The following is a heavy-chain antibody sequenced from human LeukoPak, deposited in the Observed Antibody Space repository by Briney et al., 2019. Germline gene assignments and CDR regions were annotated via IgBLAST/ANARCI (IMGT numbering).Heavy chain of an antibody. Sequence: GESLKISCKGSGYNFTTYWIGWVRQMPGKGLEWMGIIYPGDSDTRYSLSFQGQVTISADKSISTAYLQWSSLKASDTAMYYCALGYCTSPSCPTFDNWGQGPLVPVSS. CDR2: IYPGDSDT. V-gene: IGHV5-51*01. D-gene: IGHD2-2*01. CDR3: ALGYCTSPSCPTFDN. J-gene: IGHJ4*02. CDR1: GYNFTTYW.